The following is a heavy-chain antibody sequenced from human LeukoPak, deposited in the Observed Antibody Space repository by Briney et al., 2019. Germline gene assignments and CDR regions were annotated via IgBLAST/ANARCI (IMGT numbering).Heavy chain of an antibody. CDR3: ARGVAAAGPWFDP. J-gene: IGHJ5*02. Sequence: SETLSLTCAVSGGSINNYYWSWIRQPPGKGLEWIGYIYDSGSTNYNPSLKSRVTTSLDTSKNQFSLKLSSVTAADTAVYYCARGVAAAGPWFDPWGQGTLVTVSS. CDR2: IYDSGST. V-gene: IGHV4-59*01. D-gene: IGHD6-13*01. CDR1: GGSINNYY.